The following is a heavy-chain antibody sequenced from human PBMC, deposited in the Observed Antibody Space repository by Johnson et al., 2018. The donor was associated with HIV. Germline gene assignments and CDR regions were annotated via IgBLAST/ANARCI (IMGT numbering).Heavy chain of an antibody. Sequence: QVQLVESGGGLVQPGRSLRLSCAASGFTFSSYAMHWVRPAPGKGLEWVAVISYDGSNKYYADSVKGRFTISRDNSKNTLYLQMNSLRAEDTAVYYCARDISVGQLAPHDAFDIWGQGTMVTVSS. CDR2: ISYDGSNK. J-gene: IGHJ3*02. D-gene: IGHD6-6*01. CDR1: GFTFSSYA. V-gene: IGHV3-30*04. CDR3: ARDISVGQLAPHDAFDI.